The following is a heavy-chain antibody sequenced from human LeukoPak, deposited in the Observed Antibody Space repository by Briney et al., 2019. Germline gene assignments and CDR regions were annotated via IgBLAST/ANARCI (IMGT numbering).Heavy chain of an antibody. V-gene: IGHV3-11*01. CDR2: ISSSGSTI. J-gene: IGHJ3*02. D-gene: IGHD6-19*01. CDR3: ARGMSSGRYAVDI. Sequence: PGGSLRLSCAASGFTFSDYHMSWIRQAPGKGLEWVSYISSSGSTIYYADSVKGRFTISRDNAKNSLYLQMNSLRAEDTAVYYCARGMSSGRYAVDIWGQGTMVTVSS. CDR1: GFTFSDYH.